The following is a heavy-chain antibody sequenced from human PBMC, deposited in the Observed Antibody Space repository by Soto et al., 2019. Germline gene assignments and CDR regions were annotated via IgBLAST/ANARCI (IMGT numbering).Heavy chain of an antibody. Sequence: GGSLRLSCAASGFTFSSYWMSWVRQAPGKGLEWVANIKQDGSEKYYVNSVKGRFTISRDNAKNSLYLQMNSLRAEDTAVYYCARDLSIGGRRITIFGVMGGWFAPWGQGTLVTVS. V-gene: IGHV3-7*03. J-gene: IGHJ5*02. CDR1: GFTFSSYW. CDR2: IKQDGSEK. CDR3: ARDLSIGGRRITIFGVMGGWFAP. D-gene: IGHD3-3*01.